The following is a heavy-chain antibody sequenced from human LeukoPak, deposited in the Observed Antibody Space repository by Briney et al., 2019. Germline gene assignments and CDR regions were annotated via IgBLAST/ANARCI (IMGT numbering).Heavy chain of an antibody. V-gene: IGHV3-7*01. Sequence: PWGSLRLSCAASGFTFSNYWMTWVRQAPGKGLEWVANVNQDGSERYYVNSVRGRFTISRDNAKNSLDLQMNSLRAEDTALYFCAKANAMDVWGQGTTVTVSS. CDR3: AKANAMDV. CDR1: GFTFSNYW. CDR2: VNQDGSER. J-gene: IGHJ6*02.